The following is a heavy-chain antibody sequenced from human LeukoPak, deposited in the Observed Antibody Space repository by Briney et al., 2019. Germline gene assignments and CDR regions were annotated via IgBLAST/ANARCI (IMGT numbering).Heavy chain of an antibody. CDR2: IIPIFGTA. D-gene: IGHD3-3*01. CDR3: AGAGGGHYDFWSGYYDAFDI. Sequence: SVKVSCKASGGTFSSYAISWVRQAPGQGLEWMGGIIPIFGTANYAQKFQGRVTITTDESTSTAYMELSSLRSEDTAVYYCAGAGGGHYDFWSGYYDAFDIWGQGTMVTVSS. J-gene: IGHJ3*02. CDR1: GGTFSSYA. V-gene: IGHV1-69*05.